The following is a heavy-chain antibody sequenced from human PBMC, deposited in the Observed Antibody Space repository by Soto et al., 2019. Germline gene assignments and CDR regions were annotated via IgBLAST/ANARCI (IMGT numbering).Heavy chain of an antibody. V-gene: IGHV3-33*01. Sequence: QVQLVESGGGVVQPGRSLRLSCAASGFTFSNYGMHWVRQAPGKGLEWVAVIFNDGSNRYHADSVKDRFTSSRDNSKNMLYLQMNSLRAEDTAVYYCARDDEYSGNGMDVWGQGTTVTVS. J-gene: IGHJ6*02. CDR2: IFNDGSNR. CDR3: ARDDEYSGNGMDV. D-gene: IGHD3-10*01. CDR1: GFTFSNYG.